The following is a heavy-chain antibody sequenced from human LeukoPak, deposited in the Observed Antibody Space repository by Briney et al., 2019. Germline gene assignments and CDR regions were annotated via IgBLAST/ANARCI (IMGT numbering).Heavy chain of an antibody. CDR3: ARHCSGGSCYSVLYYYYYMDV. J-gene: IGHJ6*03. CDR2: ISGSGGST. V-gene: IGHV3-23*01. D-gene: IGHD2-15*01. Sequence: GGSLRLSCAASGFTFSSYAMSWVRQAPGKGLEWVSAISGSGGSTYYADSVKGRFTISRDNSKNTLYLQMNSLRAEDTAVYYCARHCSGGSCYSVLYYYYYMDVWGKGTTVTVSS. CDR1: GFTFSSYA.